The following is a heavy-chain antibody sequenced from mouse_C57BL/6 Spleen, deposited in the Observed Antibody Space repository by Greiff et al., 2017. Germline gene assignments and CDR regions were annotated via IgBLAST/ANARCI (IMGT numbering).Heavy chain of an antibody. CDR2: INPRDGST. D-gene: IGHD1-1*01. V-gene: IGHV1-85*01. CDR3: ARAYYADSWGFAY. CDR1: GYTFTSYD. J-gene: IGHJ3*01. Sequence: VKLVESGPELVKPGASVKLSCKASGYTFTSYDINWVKQRPGQGLEWIGWINPRDGSTKYNEKFKGKATLTVDTSSSTAYMELHSLTSEDSAVYFCARAYYADSWGFAYWGQGTLVTVSA.